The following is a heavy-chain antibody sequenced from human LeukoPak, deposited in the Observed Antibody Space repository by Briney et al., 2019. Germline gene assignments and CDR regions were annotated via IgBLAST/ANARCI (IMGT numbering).Heavy chain of an antibody. D-gene: IGHD6-13*01. CDR2: SSSYGDST. CDR3: ARGSSVGKQLPNDY. V-gene: IGHV3-64*01. J-gene: IGHJ4*02. CDR1: GFTFSIYA. Sequence: GGSLRLFCAASGFTFSIYAMHWVRHAPGKGLEYVSDSSSYGDSTYYANSVKCRFTSSRNNTKNTLYLQMGSLRAEDMAVYYCARGSSVGKQLPNDYWGQGTLVTVSA.